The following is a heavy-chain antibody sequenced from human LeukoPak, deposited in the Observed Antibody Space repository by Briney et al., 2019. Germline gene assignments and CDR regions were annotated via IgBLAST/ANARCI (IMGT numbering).Heavy chain of an antibody. CDR1: GGTFSSYT. J-gene: IGHJ5*02. CDR2: IIPILGIA. CDR3: ARALWFMTTVTYNWFDP. D-gene: IGHD4-11*01. V-gene: IGHV1-69*02. Sequence: SVKVSCKASGGTFSSYTISWVRQAPGQGLEWMGRIIPILGIANYAQKFQGRVTITADKSTSTAYMELSSLRSEDTAVYYCARALWFMTTVTYNWFDPWGQGTLVTVSS.